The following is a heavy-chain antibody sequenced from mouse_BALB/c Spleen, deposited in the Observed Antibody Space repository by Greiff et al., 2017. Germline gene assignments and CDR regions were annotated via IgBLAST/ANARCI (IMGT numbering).Heavy chain of an antibody. CDR2: ISSGGGST. V-gene: IGHV5-12-1*01. CDR1: GFAFSSYD. CDR3: ARGRYGNYGAMDY. J-gene: IGHJ4*01. D-gene: IGHD2-10*02. Sequence: EVMLVESGGGLVKPGGSLKLSCAASGFAFSSYDMSWVRQTPEKRLEWVAYISSGGGSTYYPDTVKGRFTISRDNAKNTLYLQMSSLKSEDTAMYYCARGRYGNYGAMDYWGQGTSVTVSS.